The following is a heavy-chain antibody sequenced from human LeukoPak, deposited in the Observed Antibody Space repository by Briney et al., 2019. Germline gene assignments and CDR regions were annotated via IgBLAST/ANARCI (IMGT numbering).Heavy chain of an antibody. J-gene: IGHJ4*02. CDR3: ARDPDYDSSGYYYGMGDY. CDR2: IIPIFGTA. CDR1: GGTFSSYA. D-gene: IGHD3-22*01. V-gene: IGHV1-69*05. Sequence: SVKASCKASGGTFSSYAISWVRQAPGQGLEWMGRIIPIFGTANYAQKFQGRVTITTDESTSTAYMELSSLRSEDTAVYYCARDPDYDSSGYYYGMGDYWGQGTLVTVSS.